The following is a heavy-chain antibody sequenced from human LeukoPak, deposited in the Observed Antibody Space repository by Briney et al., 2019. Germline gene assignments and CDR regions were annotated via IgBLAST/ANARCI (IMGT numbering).Heavy chain of an antibody. CDR1: GGSFSGYY. CDR3: ARALLGYCSGGSCYVHGY. Sequence: SETLSLTCAVYGGSFSGYYWSWIRQPPGKGLEWIGEINHSGSTNYNPSLKSRVTISVDTSKNQFSLKLSSVTAADTAVYYCARALLGYCSGGSCYVHGYWGQGTLVTVSS. CDR2: INHSGST. V-gene: IGHV4-34*01. D-gene: IGHD2-15*01. J-gene: IGHJ4*02.